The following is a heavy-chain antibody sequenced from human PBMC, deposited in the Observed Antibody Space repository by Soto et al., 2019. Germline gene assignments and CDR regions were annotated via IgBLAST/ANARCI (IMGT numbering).Heavy chain of an antibody. J-gene: IGHJ4*02. CDR2: IYYSGST. CDR1: GGSISSSSYY. V-gene: IGHV4-39*02. CDR3: ARDDRGPFDY. Sequence: SETLSLTCTVSGGSISSSSYYWGWIRQPPGKGLEWIGSIYYSGSTYYNPSLKSRVTISVDTSKNQFSLKLSSVTAADTAVYYCARDDRGPFDYWGQGTLVTVSS. D-gene: IGHD3-10*01.